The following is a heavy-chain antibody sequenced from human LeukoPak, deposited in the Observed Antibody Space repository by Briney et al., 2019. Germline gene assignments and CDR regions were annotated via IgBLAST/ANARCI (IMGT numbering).Heavy chain of an antibody. Sequence: GGSLRLSCAASGFTFSSYGMSWVRQAPGKGLEWVAVISYDGSIKDYADSVKGRFTISRDNSKNTLYLQINSLRPEDTAVYYCARELEYCSGGNCYSEGSIDYWGQGTLVIVSS. J-gene: IGHJ4*02. CDR3: ARELEYCSGGNCYSEGSIDY. CDR2: ISYDGSIK. V-gene: IGHV3-30*04. D-gene: IGHD2-15*01. CDR1: GFTFSSYG.